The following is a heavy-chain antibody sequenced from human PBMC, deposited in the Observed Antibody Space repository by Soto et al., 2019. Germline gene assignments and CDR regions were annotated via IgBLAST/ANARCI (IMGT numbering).Heavy chain of an antibody. CDR3: AXAKRATVRRIGGWYFDL. J-gene: IGHJ2*01. V-gene: IGHV1-8*01. D-gene: IGHD4-17*01. CDR1: GYTFTSYD. Sequence: GASVKVSCKASGYTFTSYDINWVRQATGQGLEWMGWMNPNSGNTGYAQKFQGRVTMTRNTSISTAYMELSSLRSEDTAVYYCAXAKRATVRRIGGWYFDLWGRGTLVTVSS. CDR2: MNPNSGNT.